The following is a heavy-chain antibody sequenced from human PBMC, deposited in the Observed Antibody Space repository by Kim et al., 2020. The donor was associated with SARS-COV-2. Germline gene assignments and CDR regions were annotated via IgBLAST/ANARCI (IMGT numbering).Heavy chain of an antibody. J-gene: IGHJ5*02. CDR3: AEQRRNWFDP. V-gene: IGHV1-69*13. CDR2: INPIFGTA. Sequence: SVKVSCKASGGTFSSYAISWVRQAPGQGLEWMGGINPIFGTANYAQKFQGRVTITADESTSTAYMELSSLRSEDTAVYYCAEQRRNWFDPWAREPWSPSPQ. CDR1: GGTFSSYA.